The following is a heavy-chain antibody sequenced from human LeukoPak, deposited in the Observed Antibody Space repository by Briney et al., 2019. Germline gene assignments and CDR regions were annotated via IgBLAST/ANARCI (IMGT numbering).Heavy chain of an antibody. CDR3: ARRRDYYDSRGYYAFDI. J-gene: IGHJ3*02. CDR2: IYYSGST. CDR1: GGSISSDY. V-gene: IGHV4-59*01. Sequence: SETLSLTCNVSGGSISSDYWTWIRQPPGKGLEWIGNIYYSGSTNYNPSLKSRVTISVDTSKNQFSLKLNSVTAADTAVYYCARRRDYYDSRGYYAFDIWGHGTMVTVSS. D-gene: IGHD3-22*01.